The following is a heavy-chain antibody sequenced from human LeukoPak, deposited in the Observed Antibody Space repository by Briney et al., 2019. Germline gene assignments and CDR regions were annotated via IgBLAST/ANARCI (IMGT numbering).Heavy chain of an antibody. CDR3: ARDFRSLEDY. CDR1: GFTFSSYW. D-gene: IGHD3-3*01. Sequence: GGSLRLSCAASGFTFSSYWMTWVRQAPGKGLEWVGNIKRDGSEKYYVDSVKGRFTISRDNAKNSLYPQMNSLRAEDTAVYYCARDFRSLEDYWGQGTLVTVSS. V-gene: IGHV3-7*01. CDR2: IKRDGSEK. J-gene: IGHJ4*02.